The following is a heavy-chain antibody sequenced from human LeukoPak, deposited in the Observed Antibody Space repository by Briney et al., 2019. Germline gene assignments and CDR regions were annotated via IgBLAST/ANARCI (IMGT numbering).Heavy chain of an antibody. CDR3: AREAPGYCSGGSCYSADYYYYGMDV. CDR1: GSTFTGYY. Sequence: ASVKVSCKASGSTFTGYYMHWVRQAPGQGLEWMGWINPNSGGTNYAQKFQGRVTMTRDTSISTAYMELSRLRSDDTAVYYCAREAPGYCSGGSCYSADYYYYGMDVWGQGTTVTVSS. V-gene: IGHV1-2*02. J-gene: IGHJ6*02. D-gene: IGHD2-15*01. CDR2: INPNSGGT.